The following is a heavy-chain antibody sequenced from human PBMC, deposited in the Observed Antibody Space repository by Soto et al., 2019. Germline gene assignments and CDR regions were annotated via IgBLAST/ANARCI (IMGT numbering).Heavy chain of an antibody. CDR1: GGSFNGYY. CDR3: VGPIEQWLPTVLTGMDV. V-gene: IGHV4-34*01. D-gene: IGHD3-22*01. CDR2: INHSGST. J-gene: IGHJ6*02. Sequence: QVQLQQWGAGLLKPSETLSLTCAVYGGSFNGYYWSWIRQPPGKGLEWIGEINHSGSTNYNPSLKSRVTISLDTSKNQLSLKLSSVTAADTAVYYCVGPIEQWLPTVLTGMDVWGQGTTVTVSS.